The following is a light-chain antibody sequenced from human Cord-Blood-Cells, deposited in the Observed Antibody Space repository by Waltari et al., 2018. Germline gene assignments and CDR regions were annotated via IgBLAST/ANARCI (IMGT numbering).Light chain of an antibody. Sequence: DIQMTQSPSTLSASVGDRVTITCRASQSISSCVAWYQQKPGKAPKLLIYDASSLESGVLSRFSGSGSGTEFTLTISSLQPDDFATYYCQQYNSYSPETFGQGTKVEIK. CDR2: DAS. V-gene: IGKV1-5*01. CDR1: QSISSC. CDR3: QQYNSYSPET. J-gene: IGKJ1*01.